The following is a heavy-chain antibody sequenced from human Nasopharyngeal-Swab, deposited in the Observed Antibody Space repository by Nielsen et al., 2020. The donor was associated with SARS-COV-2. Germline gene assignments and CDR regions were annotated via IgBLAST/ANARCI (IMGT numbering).Heavy chain of an antibody. CDR1: GFTVSSNY. Sequence: GESLKISCAASGFTVSSNYMSWVRQAPGKGLEWVSVIYSGGSTYYADSVKGRLTISRDNAKNSLYLQMNSLRAEDTAVYYCARDRRNRRNDYWGQGTLVTVSS. J-gene: IGHJ4*02. CDR2: IYSGGST. CDR3: ARDRRNRRNDY. D-gene: IGHD1-14*01. V-gene: IGHV3-53*01.